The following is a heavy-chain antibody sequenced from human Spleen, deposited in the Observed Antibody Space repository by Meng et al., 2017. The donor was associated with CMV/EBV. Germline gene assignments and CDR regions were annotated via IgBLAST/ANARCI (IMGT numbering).Heavy chain of an antibody. J-gene: IGHJ4*02. CDR1: GFTFSSYA. D-gene: IGHD3-3*01. CDR2: IYSGGSST. Sequence: GGSLRLSCAASGFTFSSYAMSWVRQAPGKGLEWVSVIYSGGSSTYYADSVKGRFTISRDNSKNTLYLQMNSLRAEDTAVYYCAKDTSTTYYDFWSGFYPWGQGTLVTVS. CDR3: AKDTSTTYYDFWSGFYP. V-gene: IGHV3-23*03.